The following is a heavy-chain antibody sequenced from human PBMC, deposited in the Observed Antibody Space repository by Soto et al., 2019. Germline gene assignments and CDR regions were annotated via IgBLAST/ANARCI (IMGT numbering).Heavy chain of an antibody. CDR2: MNPNSGHT. J-gene: IGHJ6*02. Sequence: ASVKVSCKASGYTFTYYQIHWVRQATGQGLEWMGWMNPNSGHTGSAQKFQGKVTTTRNTSISTAYMELSSLRSEDTAVYYCAVYSHHPGMNVWGQVTTVTV. CDR1: GYTFTYYQ. V-gene: IGHV1-8*02. D-gene: IGHD4-4*01. CDR3: AVYSHHPGMNV.